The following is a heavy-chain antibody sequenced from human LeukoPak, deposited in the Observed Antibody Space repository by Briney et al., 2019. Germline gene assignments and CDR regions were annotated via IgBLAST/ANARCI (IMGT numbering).Heavy chain of an antibody. V-gene: IGHV4-30-4*08. J-gene: IGHJ5*02. CDR3: ARAQLSCSSTSCYWFDP. Sequence: PSETLSLTCTVSGGSISSGDYYWSWIRQSPGKGLEWIGYIYYSGSTYYNPSLKSRVTISVDTSKNQFSLKLSSVTAADTAVYYCARAQLSCSSTSCYWFDPWGQGTLVTVSS. D-gene: IGHD2-2*01. CDR2: IYYSGST. CDR1: GGSISSGDYY.